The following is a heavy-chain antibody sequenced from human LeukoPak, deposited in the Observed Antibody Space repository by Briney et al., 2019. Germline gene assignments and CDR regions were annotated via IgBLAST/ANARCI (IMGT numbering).Heavy chain of an antibody. V-gene: IGHV1-69*05. CDR3: ASRGYSYGSPGYFDY. Sequence: SVKVSCKASGGTFSSYAISWVRQAPGQGLEWMGRIIPIFGTANYAQKFRGRVTITTDESTSTAYMELSSLRSGDTAVYYCASRGYSYGSPGYFDYWGQGTLVTVSS. CDR2: IIPIFGTA. D-gene: IGHD5-18*01. CDR1: GGTFSSYA. J-gene: IGHJ4*02.